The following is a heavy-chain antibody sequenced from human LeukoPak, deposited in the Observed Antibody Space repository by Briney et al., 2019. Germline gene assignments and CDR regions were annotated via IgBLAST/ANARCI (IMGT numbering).Heavy chain of an antibody. CDR2: FDPEDGET. CDR1: GYTLTELS. J-gene: IGHJ4*02. D-gene: IGHD2-8*01. V-gene: IGHV1-24*01. Sequence: ASVKVSCKVSGYTLTELSMHWVRQAPGKGLEWMGGFDPEDGETIYAQKFQGRVTMTEDTSTDTAYKELSSLRSEDTAVYCCATGPAVLMVYAIPFDYWGQGTLVTVSS. CDR3: ATGPAVLMVYAIPFDY.